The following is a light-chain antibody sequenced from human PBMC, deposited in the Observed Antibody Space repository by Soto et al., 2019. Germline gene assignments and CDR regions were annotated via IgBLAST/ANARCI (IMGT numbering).Light chain of an antibody. J-gene: IGKJ2*01. CDR3: QQYKNWPYT. CDR2: AAS. Sequence: EVVMTQSPVNLSVSPGERATLSCRASQSVSTHLAWYQQKPGQAPKLLIYAASTRVTGISARFSGSGSGTEFSLTISSLQSEDFAVYYCQQYKNWPYTFGQGTKLEIK. CDR1: QSVSTH. V-gene: IGKV3-15*01.